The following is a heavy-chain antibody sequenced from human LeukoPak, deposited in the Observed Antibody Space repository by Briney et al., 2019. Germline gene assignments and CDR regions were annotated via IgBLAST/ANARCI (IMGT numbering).Heavy chain of an antibody. Sequence: SETLSLTCTVSGNSINRGYYWSWIRQPPGKGLEWIGEINHSGSTNYNPSLKSRVTISVDTSKNQFSLKLSSVTAADTAVYYCARGRGSSGYGYWGQGTLVTVSS. V-gene: IGHV4-34*01. J-gene: IGHJ4*02. CDR3: ARGRGSSGYGY. CDR1: GNSINRGYY. CDR2: INHSGST. D-gene: IGHD3-22*01.